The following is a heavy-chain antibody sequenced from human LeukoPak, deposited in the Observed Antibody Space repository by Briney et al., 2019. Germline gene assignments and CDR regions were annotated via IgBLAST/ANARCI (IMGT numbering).Heavy chain of an antibody. J-gene: IGHJ4*02. CDR2: INPNSGGT. CDR3: ARDRSGTSFSFDY. V-gene: IGHV1-2*02. Sequence: ASVKVSCKASGNTLTGYYLHWVRQAPGRGLEWMGWINPNSGGTNYAQKFQGRVTMTRDTSISTAYMELSRLRSDDTAVYYCARDRSGTSFSFDYWGQGTLVDVSS. CDR1: GNTLTGYY. D-gene: IGHD1-1*01.